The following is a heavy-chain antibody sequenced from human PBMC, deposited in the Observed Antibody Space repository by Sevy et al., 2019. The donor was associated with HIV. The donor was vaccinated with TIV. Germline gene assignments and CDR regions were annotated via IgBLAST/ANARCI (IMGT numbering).Heavy chain of an antibody. CDR2: ISSSGSTI. CDR3: ERVIRSRITMIVVVITTSYWYFDL. D-gene: IGHD3-22*01. J-gene: IGHJ2*01. Sequence: GGSLRLSCAASGFTFSDYYMSWIRQAPGKGLEWVSYISSSGSTIYYADSVKGQFTISRDNAKNSLYLQMNSLRAEETAVYYCERVIRSRITMIVVVITTSYWYFDLWGRGTLVTVSS. V-gene: IGHV3-11*04. CDR1: GFTFSDYY.